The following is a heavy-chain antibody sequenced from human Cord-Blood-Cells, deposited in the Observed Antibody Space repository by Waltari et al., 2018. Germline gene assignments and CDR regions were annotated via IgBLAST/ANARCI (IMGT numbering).Heavy chain of an antibody. D-gene: IGHD1-26*01. CDR1: GYTLTELS. V-gene: IGHV1-24*01. J-gene: IGHJ4*02. CDR2: FDPEDGET. Sequence: QVQLVQAGAEVKKPGASVKVSCKVSGYTLTELSMHWVRKAPGKGLEWMGGFDPEDGETIYAQKFQGRVTMTEDTSTDTAYMELSSLRSEDTAVYYCATAYRVGAATGFDYWGQGTLVTVSS. CDR3: ATAYRVGAATGFDY.